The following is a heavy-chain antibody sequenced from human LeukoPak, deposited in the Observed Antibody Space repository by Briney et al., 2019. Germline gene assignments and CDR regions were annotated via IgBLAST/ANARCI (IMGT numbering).Heavy chain of an antibody. J-gene: IGHJ4*02. CDR3: ARHNAWLQSLHDY. CDR2: IYYSGST. CDR1: GGSISSSSYY. D-gene: IGHD5-24*01. Sequence: SETLSLTCTVSGGSISSSSYYWGWIRQPPGKGLEWIGSIYYSGSTYYNPSLKSRVTISVDTSKSQFSLKLSSVTAADTAVYYCARHNAWLQSLHDYWGQGTLVTVSS. V-gene: IGHV4-39*01.